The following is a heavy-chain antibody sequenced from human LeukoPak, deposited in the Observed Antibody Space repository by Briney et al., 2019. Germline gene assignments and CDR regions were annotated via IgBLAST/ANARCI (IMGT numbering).Heavy chain of an antibody. J-gene: IGHJ4*02. D-gene: IGHD3-22*01. CDR1: GFTFSSYV. CDR3: ASRNYYDSSGYYLYYFDY. Sequence: PGRSLRLSCAGSGFTFSSYVMHWVRQAPGKGLEWVAVISYHGTNKYYADSVKGRFTISRDNSKNTLYLQMNSLRAEDTAVYYCASRNYYDSSGYYLYYFDYWGQGTLVTVSS. CDR2: ISYHGTNK. V-gene: IGHV3-30-3*01.